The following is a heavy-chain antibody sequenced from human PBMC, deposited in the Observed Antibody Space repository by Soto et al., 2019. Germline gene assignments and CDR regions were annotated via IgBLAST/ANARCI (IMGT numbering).Heavy chain of an antibody. CDR2: LGGKGFLT. J-gene: IGHJ6*03. D-gene: IGHD2-2*01. CDR1: GFTFGSLA. CDR3: AKALRPSLNFFYYMDV. V-gene: IGHV3-23*01. Sequence: EVQLLESGGGLVQPGGSLRLSWVVSGFTFGSLAMTWAGRPQEKGPGGVAILGGKGFLTYYADPVKGRFTISGDKSKSTLFLQMNSLRADDTGVYYCAKALRPSLNFFYYMDVWGRGTSVTVSS.